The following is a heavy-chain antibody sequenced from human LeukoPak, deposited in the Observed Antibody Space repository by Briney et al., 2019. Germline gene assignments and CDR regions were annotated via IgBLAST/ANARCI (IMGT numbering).Heavy chain of an antibody. CDR2: IYYSGST. CDR1: GGSISSSSYY. CDR3: ARGSLVPAATGPHWFDP. J-gene: IGHJ5*02. D-gene: IGHD2-2*01. V-gene: IGHV4-39*07. Sequence: KPSETLSLTCTVSGGSISSSSYYWGWIRQPPGKGLEWIGSIYYSGSTYYNPSLKSRVTISVDTSKNQFSLKLSSVTAADTAVYYCARGSLVPAATGPHWFDPWGQGTLVTVSS.